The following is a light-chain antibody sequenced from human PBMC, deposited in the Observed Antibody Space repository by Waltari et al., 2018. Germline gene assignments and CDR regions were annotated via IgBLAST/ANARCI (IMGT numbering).Light chain of an antibody. V-gene: IGKV1-39*01. Sequence: DIQMTQSPSSLSASVGDRITIACRASQNITAFLHWYHHKPGKAPQLLIYAVSSLQSGVPPRFSGSGSGTEFTLTITSLQPEDSGTFYCQQSYGVPRTFGQGTKVEVK. CDR1: QNITAF. CDR2: AVS. CDR3: QQSYGVPRT. J-gene: IGKJ1*01.